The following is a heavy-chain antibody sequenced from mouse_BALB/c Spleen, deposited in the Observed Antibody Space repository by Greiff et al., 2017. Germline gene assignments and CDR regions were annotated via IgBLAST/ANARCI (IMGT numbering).Heavy chain of an antibody. Sequence: VQLQQSGAELVRSGASVKLSCTASGFNIKDYYMHWVKQRPEQGLEWIGWIDPENGDTEYAPKFQGKATMTADTSSNTAYLQLSSLTSEDTAVYYCPYGSSSLYAMDYWGQGTSVTVAS. V-gene: IGHV14-4*02. CDR1: GFNIKDYY. D-gene: IGHD1-1*01. J-gene: IGHJ4*01. CDR2: IDPENGDT. CDR3: PYGSSSLYAMDY.